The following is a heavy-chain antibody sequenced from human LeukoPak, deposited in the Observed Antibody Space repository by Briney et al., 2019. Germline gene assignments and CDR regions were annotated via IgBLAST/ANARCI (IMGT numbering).Heavy chain of an antibody. V-gene: IGHV3-15*01. CDR3: VGGTPRIRY. J-gene: IGHJ4*02. CDR2: IKTKTDGDRT. D-gene: IGHD3-16*01. Sequence: PGGSLRLSCVVSGFTFSNAWMSWIRQAPGKGLEWVGRIKTKTDGDRTDYAAPVEGRFTISRDDSKNTLSLQMNSLKTEDTAVYYCVGGTPRIRYWGQGTLVNVSS. CDR1: GFTFSNAW.